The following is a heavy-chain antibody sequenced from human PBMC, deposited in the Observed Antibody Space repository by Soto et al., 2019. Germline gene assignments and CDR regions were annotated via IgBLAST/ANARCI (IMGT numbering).Heavy chain of an antibody. V-gene: IGHV4-59*08. CDR3: ARQAPDSSGWYVFYY. CDR1: GGSISSYY. CDR2: IYYSGRT. Sequence: QVQLQESGPGLVKPSETLSLTCTVSGGSISSYYWSWIRQPPGKGLEWIGYIYYSGRTNYNPSLKSRVTISVDTSKNQFSLKLSSVTAADTAVYYCARQAPDSSGWYVFYYWGQGTLVTVSS. J-gene: IGHJ4*02. D-gene: IGHD6-19*01.